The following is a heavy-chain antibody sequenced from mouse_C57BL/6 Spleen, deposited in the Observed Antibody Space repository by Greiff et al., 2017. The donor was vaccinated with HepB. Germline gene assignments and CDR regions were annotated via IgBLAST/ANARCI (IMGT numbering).Heavy chain of an antibody. CDR1: GYAFSSSW. J-gene: IGHJ2*01. CDR3: ARENWGYFDY. CDR2: IYPGDGDT. V-gene: IGHV1-82*01. Sequence: QVQLQQSGPELVKPGASVKISCKASGYAFSSSWMNWVKQRPGKGLEWIGRIYPGDGDTNYNGKFKGKATLTADKSSSTAYKQLSSLTSEDSAVYFCARENWGYFDYWGQGTTLTVSS. D-gene: IGHD4-1*01.